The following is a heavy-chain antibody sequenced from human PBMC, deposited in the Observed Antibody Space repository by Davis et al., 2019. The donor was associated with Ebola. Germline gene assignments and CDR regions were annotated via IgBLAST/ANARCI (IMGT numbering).Heavy chain of an antibody. CDR2: INHSGST. CDR1: VGSFRGYY. V-gene: IGHV4-34*01. J-gene: IGHJ4*02. CDR3: ARRSYSSSLIDS. Sequence: MPSETLSLTCAVYVGSFRGYYWSWVRQPPGKGLEWIGEINHSGSTNYNPSLKSRVTISVDTSKNQFSLKLSSVTAADTAVYFCARRSYSSSLIDSWGQGSLVTVSS. D-gene: IGHD6-13*01.